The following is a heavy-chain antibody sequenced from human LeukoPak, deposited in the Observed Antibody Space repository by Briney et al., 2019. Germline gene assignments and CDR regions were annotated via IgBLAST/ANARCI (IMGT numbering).Heavy chain of an antibody. Sequence: GGSLRLSCAASGFTFSSYAMSWVRQAPGKGLEWVSAISGSGGSTYYADSVKGRFTISRDNSKNTLYLQMNSLRAEDTAVYYRAKDSGYDSSFDYWGQGTLVTVSS. CDR1: GFTFSSYA. CDR3: AKDSGYDSSFDY. CDR2: ISGSGGST. V-gene: IGHV3-23*01. D-gene: IGHD5-12*01. J-gene: IGHJ4*02.